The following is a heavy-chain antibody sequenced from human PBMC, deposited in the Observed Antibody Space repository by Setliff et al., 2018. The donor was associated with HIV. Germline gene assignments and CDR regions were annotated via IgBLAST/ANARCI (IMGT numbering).Heavy chain of an antibody. J-gene: IGHJ4*02. CDR2: ISTSGVGT. Sequence: GGSLRLSCAASGFTFSSYAMSWVRQAPGKGLEWVSSISTSGVGTYYVDSVKGRFTISRDNSKNTLYLQMNSLRAEDTAVYYCARDGYSYGFFDYWGQGTLVTVSS. V-gene: IGHV3-23*01. D-gene: IGHD5-18*01. CDR3: ARDGYSYGFFDY. CDR1: GFTFSSYA.